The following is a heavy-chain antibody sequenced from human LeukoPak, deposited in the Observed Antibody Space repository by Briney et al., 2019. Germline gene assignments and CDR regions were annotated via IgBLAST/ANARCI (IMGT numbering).Heavy chain of an antibody. D-gene: IGHD6-6*01. CDR2: IYYSGST. V-gene: IGHV4-59*01. J-gene: IGHJ4*02. Sequence: SETLSPTCTVSGGSISSYYWSWIRQPPGKGLEWIGYIYYSGSTNYNPSLKSRVTISVDTSKNQFSLKLSSVTAADTAVYYCARYLGSSEFDYWGQGTLVTVSS. CDR3: ARYLGSSEFDY. CDR1: GGSISSYY.